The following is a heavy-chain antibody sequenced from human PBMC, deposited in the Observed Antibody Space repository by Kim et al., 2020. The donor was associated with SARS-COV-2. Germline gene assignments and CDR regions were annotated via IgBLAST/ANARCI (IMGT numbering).Heavy chain of an antibody. D-gene: IGHD2-21*01. V-gene: IGHV4-34*01. Sequence: SETLSLTCAVYGGSFSGYYWSWIRQPPGKGLEWIGEINHSGSTNYNPSLKSRVTISVDTSKNQFSLKLSSVTAADTAVYYCARGLLNYWYFDLWGRGTLVTVSS. CDR2: INHSGST. J-gene: IGHJ2*01. CDR1: GGSFSGYY. CDR3: ARGLLNYWYFDL.